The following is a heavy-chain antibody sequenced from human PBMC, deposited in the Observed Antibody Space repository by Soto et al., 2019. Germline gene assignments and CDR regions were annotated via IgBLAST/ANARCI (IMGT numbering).Heavy chain of an antibody. CDR2: SRNKAKSYTT. J-gene: IGHJ5*02. CDR1: GFIFSDHQ. V-gene: IGHV3-72*01. CDR3: AVVAASPNWFDP. Sequence: GGSLRLSCKASGFIFSDHQIDWVRQAPGKGLEWVGRSRNKAKSYTTEHAASVKGRFTISRDESKSSVYLQMNSLKTEDTAVYYCAVVAASPNWFDPWGQGTLVTVSS. D-gene: IGHD6-6*01.